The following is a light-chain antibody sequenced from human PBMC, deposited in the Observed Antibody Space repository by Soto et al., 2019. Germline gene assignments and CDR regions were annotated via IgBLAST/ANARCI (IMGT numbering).Light chain of an antibody. CDR2: GAS. CDR1: QDISNH. J-gene: IGKJ5*01. V-gene: IGKV1-33*01. CDR3: QQYDNLPT. Sequence: DIQMTQSPSSLSASVGDRVTITCQASQDISNHLNWYQQKPGKAPAPLMFGASNWEPGVPSRFRESVSGTDFTLNISSLQPEDVATYFCQQYDNLPTFGQGTPLEI.